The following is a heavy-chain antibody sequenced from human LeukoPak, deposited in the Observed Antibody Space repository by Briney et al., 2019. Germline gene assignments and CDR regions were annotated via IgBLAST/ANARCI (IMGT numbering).Heavy chain of an antibody. V-gene: IGHV1-2*06. J-gene: IGHJ4*02. CDR3: AREVDRDAFNRHSDY. D-gene: IGHD5-24*01. CDR1: VYTFTGYY. CDR2: INPNSGVT. Sequence: ASVKVSCKASVYTFTGYYMHWVRQAPGQGLEWMGRINPNSGVTNYAQKFQGRVTMTRDTSISTAYMELSSLRSDDTAVYYCAREVDRDAFNRHSDYCGQGTLVTVSS.